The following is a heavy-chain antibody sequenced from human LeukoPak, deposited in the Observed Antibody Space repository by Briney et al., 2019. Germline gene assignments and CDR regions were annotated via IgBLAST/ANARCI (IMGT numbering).Heavy chain of an antibody. Sequence: GSLRLSCAASGFTFSSYSMNWVRQAPGKGLEWVSGISPSGDITYYTDSVRGRFTISRDNFKNTLSLQVNSLRAEDTAMYYCAKDDDWGRYKHWGQGTLVTVSS. D-gene: IGHD3-9*01. V-gene: IGHV3-23*01. CDR2: ISPSGDIT. CDR1: GFTFSSYS. CDR3: AKDDDWGRYKH. J-gene: IGHJ1*01.